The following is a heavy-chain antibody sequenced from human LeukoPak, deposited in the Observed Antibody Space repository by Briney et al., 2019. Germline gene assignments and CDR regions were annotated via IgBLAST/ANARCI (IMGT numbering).Heavy chain of an antibody. D-gene: IGHD6-19*01. Sequence: GGSLRLSCAASGFTFDDYAMHWVRQAPGKGLEWVSLISWDGGSTYYADSVKGRFTISRDNSKNSLYLQMNSLRAEDTALYYCATIAVAGTPEDYWGQGTLVTVSS. J-gene: IGHJ4*02. V-gene: IGHV3-43D*03. CDR2: ISWDGGST. CDR1: GFTFDDYA. CDR3: ATIAVAGTPEDY.